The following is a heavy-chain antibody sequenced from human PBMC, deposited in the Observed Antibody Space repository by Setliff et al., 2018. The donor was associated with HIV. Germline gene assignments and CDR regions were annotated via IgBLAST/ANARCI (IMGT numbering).Heavy chain of an antibody. CDR1: GGSIRSNNW. J-gene: IGHJ4*02. Sequence: PSETLSLTCAVSGGSIRSNNWWTWVRQPPGKGLEWIGEIFHSGSTNYNPSLKSRVTISVDTSKNQFSLKLTSVTAADTAVYYCARGSIGLGSYRNAYYFDFWGQGVLVTVSS. V-gene: IGHV4-4*02. D-gene: IGHD1-26*01. CDR2: IFHSGST. CDR3: ARGSIGLGSYRNAYYFDF.